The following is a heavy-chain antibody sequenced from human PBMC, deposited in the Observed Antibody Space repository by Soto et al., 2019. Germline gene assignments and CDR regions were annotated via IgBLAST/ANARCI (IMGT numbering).Heavy chain of an antibody. CDR3: AREGGIVGATAADY. D-gene: IGHD1-26*01. J-gene: IGHJ4*02. Sequence: SVTLSLTWTVSGGSISSYYWSWIRQPQGKGLEWIGYIYYSGSTYYNPSLKSRVTISVDTSKNQFSLKLSSVTAADTAVYYCAREGGIVGATAADYWGQGTLVTVSS. V-gene: IGHV4-59*12. CDR2: IYYSGST. CDR1: GGSISSYY.